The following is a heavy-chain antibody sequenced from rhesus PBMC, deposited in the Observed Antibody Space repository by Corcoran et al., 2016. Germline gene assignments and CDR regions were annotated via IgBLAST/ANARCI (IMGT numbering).Heavy chain of an antibody. V-gene: IGHV3-136*01. CDR3: TSEFDGYFDY. Sequence: EVQLVESGGGLVQPGGSLRLSCAASGFTFSSYDMSWVRQAPGKGLEWVSYISYTGKTTYYADSGKGRFTISRDNAKNSLSLQMSSLRAEDTAVYYCTSEFDGYFDYWGQGVLVTVSS. CDR2: ISYTGKTT. J-gene: IGHJ4*01. CDR1: GFTFSSYD.